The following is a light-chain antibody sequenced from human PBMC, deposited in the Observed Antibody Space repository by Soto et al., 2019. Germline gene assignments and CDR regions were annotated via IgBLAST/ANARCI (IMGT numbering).Light chain of an antibody. Sequence: DIQMTQSSSTLSASVGDRVTITCRASQSISSWLAWYQQKPGKAPKLLIYDASSLESGVPSRFSGSGSGTEFTLTISSLQPDDFATYYCQQYNSYPLYTFGQGTKLEIK. CDR2: DAS. CDR1: QSISSW. CDR3: QQYNSYPLYT. J-gene: IGKJ2*01. V-gene: IGKV1-5*01.